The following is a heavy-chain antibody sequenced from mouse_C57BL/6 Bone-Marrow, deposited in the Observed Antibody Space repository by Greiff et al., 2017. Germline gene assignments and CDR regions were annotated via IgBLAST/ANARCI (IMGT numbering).Heavy chain of an antibody. CDR2: ISSGGSYT. CDR3: ARPFNWDVYFDY. J-gene: IGHJ2*01. D-gene: IGHD4-1*01. Sequence: EVKLMESGGDLVKPGGSLKLSCAASGFTFSSYGMSWVRQTPDKRLEWVATISSGGSYTYYPDSVKGRFTISRYNAKNTLYLQMSSLNSEDTAMYYCARPFNWDVYFDYWGQGTTLTVSS. V-gene: IGHV5-6*01. CDR1: GFTFSSYG.